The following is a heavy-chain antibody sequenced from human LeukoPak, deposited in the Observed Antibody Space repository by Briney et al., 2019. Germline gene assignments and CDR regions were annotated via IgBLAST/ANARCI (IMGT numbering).Heavy chain of an antibody. CDR1: GGSISSYY. CDR2: IYDSGST. Sequence: SETLSLTCTVSGGSISSYYWSWIRQPPGKGLEWIGYIYDSGSTNYNPSLKSRVIISIDTSKNQFSLRLSSVTAADTAVYYCARENDRYGRIDYWGQGTQVTVSS. J-gene: IGHJ4*02. D-gene: IGHD5-18*01. CDR3: ARENDRYGRIDY. V-gene: IGHV4-59*01.